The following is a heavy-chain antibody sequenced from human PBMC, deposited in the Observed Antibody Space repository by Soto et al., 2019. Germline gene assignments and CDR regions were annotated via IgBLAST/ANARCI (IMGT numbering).Heavy chain of an antibody. CDR3: TTGIRVTTYVLDY. CDR1: GFTFGDYA. J-gene: IGHJ4*02. Sequence: PGGSLRLSCTASGFTFGDYAMSWFRQAPGKGLEWVGFIRSKAYGGTTEYAASVKGRYTISRDDSKSIAYLQMNSLKTEDSAVYYCTTGIRVTTYVLDYWGQGTLVTVSS. CDR2: IRSKAYGGTT. V-gene: IGHV3-49*03. D-gene: IGHD4-17*01.